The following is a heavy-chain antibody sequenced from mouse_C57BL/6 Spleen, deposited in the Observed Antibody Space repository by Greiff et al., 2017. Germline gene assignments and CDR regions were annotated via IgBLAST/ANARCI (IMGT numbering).Heavy chain of an antibody. CDR2: ISDGGSYT. CDR1: GFTFSSYA. Sequence: DVMLVESGGGLVKPGGSLKLSCAASGFTFSSYAMSWVRQTPEKRLEWVATISDGGSYTYYPDNVKGRFTISRDNAKNNLYLQMSHLKSEDTAMYYCARDHPYYAMDYWGQGTSVTVSS. V-gene: IGHV5-4*01. J-gene: IGHJ4*01. CDR3: ARDHPYYAMDY.